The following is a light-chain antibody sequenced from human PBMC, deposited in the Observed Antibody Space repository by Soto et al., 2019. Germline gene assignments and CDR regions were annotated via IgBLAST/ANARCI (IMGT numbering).Light chain of an antibody. CDR2: DAS. Sequence: DIKVSQSPSALSASVGDTVTVTCRASQSISSWLAWYQQKPGKAPKLLIYDASSLESGVPSRFSGSGSGTEFTLTISSLQPDDFATYYCQQYNSYSWTFGQGTKVDIK. CDR3: QQYNSYSWT. J-gene: IGKJ1*01. CDR1: QSISSW. V-gene: IGKV1-5*01.